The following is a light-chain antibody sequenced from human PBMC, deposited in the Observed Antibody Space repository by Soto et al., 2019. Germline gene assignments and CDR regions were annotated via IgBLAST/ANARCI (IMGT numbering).Light chain of an antibody. Sequence: AIRMTQSPSSLSASTGDRVTITCRASQGISSYLAWYQQKPGKAPKLLIHAASTLQSGVPSRFSGSGSGTDFTLTISCLQSEDFATYYCQQYYSYPHTFGQGTKLEIK. V-gene: IGKV1-8*01. CDR3: QQYYSYPHT. CDR1: QGISSY. J-gene: IGKJ2*01. CDR2: AAS.